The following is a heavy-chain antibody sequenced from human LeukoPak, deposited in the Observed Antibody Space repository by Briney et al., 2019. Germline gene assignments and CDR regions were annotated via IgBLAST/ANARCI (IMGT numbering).Heavy chain of an antibody. CDR2: INHSGST. CDR1: GGSFSGYY. D-gene: IGHD3-22*01. Sequence: PSETLSLTCAVYGGSFSGYYWSWIRQPPGKGLEWIGEINHSGSTNYNPSLKSRVTISVDTSKNQFSLKLSSVTAADTAVYYCASFGYDSSPWGMDYWGQGTLVTVSS. V-gene: IGHV4-34*01. J-gene: IGHJ4*02. CDR3: ASFGYDSSPWGMDY.